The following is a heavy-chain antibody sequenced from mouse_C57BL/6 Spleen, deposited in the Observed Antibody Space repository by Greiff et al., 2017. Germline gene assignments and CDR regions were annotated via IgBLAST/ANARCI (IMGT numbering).Heavy chain of an antibody. J-gene: IGHJ4*01. CDR1: GYSFTDYN. D-gene: IGHD2-5*01. CDR3: ARRDYSNYGAYAMDY. Sequence: VQLKESGPELVKPGASVKISCKASGYSFTDYNMNWVKQSNGKSLEWIGVINPNYGTTSYNQKFKGKATLTVDQSSSTAYMQLNSLTSEDSAVYYCARRDYSNYGAYAMDYWGQGTSVTVSS. V-gene: IGHV1-39*01. CDR2: INPNYGTT.